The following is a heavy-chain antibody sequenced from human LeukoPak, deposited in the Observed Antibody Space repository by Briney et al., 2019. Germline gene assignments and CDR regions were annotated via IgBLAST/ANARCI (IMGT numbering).Heavy chain of an antibody. CDR2: ISYSGSI. CDR1: GGSISSSNYC. CDR3: ARHLKGRSHDSFYYFDY. Sequence: PSETLSLTCNVSGGSISSSNYCWGWIRQSPGEGLEWIGTISYSGSIYYSLSLRSRVTISKDTAKNQFSLRVSSVTAADTAIYYCARHLKGRSHDSFYYFDYWGQGTLVTVSS. J-gene: IGHJ4*02. V-gene: IGHV4-39*01. D-gene: IGHD2/OR15-2a*01.